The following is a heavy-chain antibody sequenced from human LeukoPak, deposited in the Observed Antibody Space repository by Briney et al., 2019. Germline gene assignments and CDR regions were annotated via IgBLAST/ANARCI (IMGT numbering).Heavy chain of an antibody. D-gene: IGHD3-9*01. CDR3: ASDLDILTGYLNWFDP. CDR2: INPNSGGT. J-gene: IGHJ5*02. Sequence: GASVKVSCKASGYTFTSYYMHWVRQAPGQGLEWMGRINPNSGGTNYAQKFQGRVTMTRDTSISTAYMELSRLRSYDTAVYYCASDLDILTGYLNWFDPWGQGTLVTVSS. V-gene: IGHV1-2*06. CDR1: GYTFTSYY.